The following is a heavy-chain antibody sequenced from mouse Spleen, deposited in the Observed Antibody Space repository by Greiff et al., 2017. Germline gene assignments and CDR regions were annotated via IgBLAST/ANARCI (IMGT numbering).Heavy chain of an antibody. CDR3: ARHERGYGYDY. CDR1: GFTFSSYA. CDR2: ISSGGGNT. D-gene: IGHD1-2*01. V-gene: IGHV5-9-3*01. Sequence: EVQLVESGGGLVKLGGSLKLSCAASGFTFSSYAMSWVRQTPEKRLEWVATISSGGGNTYYPDSVKGRFTISRDNAKNTLYLQMSSLKSEDTAMYYCARHERGYGYDYWGQGTTLTVSS. J-gene: IGHJ2*01.